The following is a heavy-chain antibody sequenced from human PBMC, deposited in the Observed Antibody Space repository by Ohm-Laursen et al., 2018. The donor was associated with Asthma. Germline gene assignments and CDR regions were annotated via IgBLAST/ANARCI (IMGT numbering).Heavy chain of an antibody. CDR1: GFTFSSYS. J-gene: IGHJ3*02. Sequence: LRLSCAASGFTFSSYSMNWVRQAPGKGLEWVSSISSSSSYIYYADSVKGRFTISRDNAKNSLYLQMNSLRAEDTAVYYCASGVDYYDSSGNDAFDIWGQGTMVTVSS. CDR3: ASGVDYYDSSGNDAFDI. D-gene: IGHD3-22*01. V-gene: IGHV3-21*01. CDR2: ISSSSSYI.